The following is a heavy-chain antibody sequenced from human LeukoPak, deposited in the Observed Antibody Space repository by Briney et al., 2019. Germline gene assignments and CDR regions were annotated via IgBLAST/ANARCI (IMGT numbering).Heavy chain of an antibody. CDR2: ISWNSGSI. CDR3: AKEGSGYSSEYFQH. V-gene: IGHV3-9*01. J-gene: IGHJ1*01. Sequence: GGSLRLSCTASGFTFDDYAMHWVRQAPGKGLEWVSGISWNSGSIGYADSVKGRFTISRDNSKNTLYLQMNSLRAEDTAVYYCAKEGSGYSSEYFQHWGQGTLVTVSS. CDR1: GFTFDDYA. D-gene: IGHD3-22*01.